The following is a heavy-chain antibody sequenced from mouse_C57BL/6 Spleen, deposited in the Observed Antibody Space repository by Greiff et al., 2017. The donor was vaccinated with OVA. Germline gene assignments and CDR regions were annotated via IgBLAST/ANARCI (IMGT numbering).Heavy chain of an antibody. CDR3: AREGLLTGDYFDY. D-gene: IGHD4-1*01. J-gene: IGHJ2*01. Sequence: EVKLVESGGGLVKPGGSLKLSCAASGFTFSDSGMHWVRQAPEKGLEWVAYISSGSSTIYYADTVKGRFTISRDNAKNTLFLQMTSLRSEDTAMYYGAREGLLTGDYFDYWGQGTTLTVSS. V-gene: IGHV5-17*01. CDR2: ISSGSSTI. CDR1: GFTFSDSG.